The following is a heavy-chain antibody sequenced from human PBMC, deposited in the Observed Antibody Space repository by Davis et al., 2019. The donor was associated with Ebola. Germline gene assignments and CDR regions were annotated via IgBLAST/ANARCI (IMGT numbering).Heavy chain of an antibody. CDR2: TYYRSKWYY. CDR3: ARSHSDWLLPFDY. D-gene: IGHD3-9*01. J-gene: IGHJ4*02. Sequence: SQTLSLTCAISGDSVSTLSAAWNWVRQSPSRGLEWLGRTYYRSKWYYEYADSVKGHITITPDTSRNQFSLRLSSVTTADTAVYYCARSHSDWLLPFDYWGQGTLATVSS. CDR1: GDSVSTLSAA. V-gene: IGHV6-1*01.